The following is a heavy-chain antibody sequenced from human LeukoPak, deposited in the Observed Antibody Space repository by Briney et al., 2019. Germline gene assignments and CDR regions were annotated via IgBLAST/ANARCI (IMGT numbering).Heavy chain of an antibody. V-gene: IGHV4-30-4*01. D-gene: IGHD3-22*01. J-gene: IGHJ1*01. CDR3: ARGGLYDSSGYYPEYFQH. Sequence: SETLSLTCSASSGSINSGDYYWSWIRQPPGKGLEWIGYIYYSGSTYYNPSLKSRVTISVDTSKNQFSLKLSSVTAADTAVYYCARGGLYDSSGYYPEYFQHWGQGTLVTVSS. CDR2: IYYSGST. CDR1: SGSINSGDYY.